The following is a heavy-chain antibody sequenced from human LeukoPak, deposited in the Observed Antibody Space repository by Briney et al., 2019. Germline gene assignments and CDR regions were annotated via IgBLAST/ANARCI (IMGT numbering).Heavy chain of an antibody. Sequence: GRSLRLSCAASGFTFDDYDMHWVRQAPGKGLESVSGISWNSGSIGYADSVKGRFTISRDNSKNSLYLQMNSLRAEDMALYYCAKGLYYDILTGAPFDYWGQGTLVTVSS. D-gene: IGHD3-9*01. CDR3: AKGLYYDILTGAPFDY. CDR2: ISWNSGSI. V-gene: IGHV3-9*03. CDR1: GFTFDDYD. J-gene: IGHJ4*02.